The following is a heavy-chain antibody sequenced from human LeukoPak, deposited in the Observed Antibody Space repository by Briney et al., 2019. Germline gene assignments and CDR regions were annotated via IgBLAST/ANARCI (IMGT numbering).Heavy chain of an antibody. J-gene: IGHJ3*02. CDR2: ISSSSSYI. Sequence: PGGSLRLSCAASGFTFSSYSMNWVRQAPGKGLEWVSSISSSSSYIYYADSVKGRFTISRDNAKNSLYLQMNSLRAEDTAVYYCARGRRSSWVLGAFDIWGQGTMVTVSS. CDR1: GFTFSSYS. V-gene: IGHV3-21*01. CDR3: ARGRRSSWVLGAFDI. D-gene: IGHD6-13*01.